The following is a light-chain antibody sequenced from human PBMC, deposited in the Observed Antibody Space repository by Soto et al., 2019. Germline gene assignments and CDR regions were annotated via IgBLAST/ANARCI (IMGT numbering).Light chain of an antibody. CDR3: QQLNKYPVT. J-gene: IGKJ5*01. Sequence: IQLTQSPSSLSASVGDRVTISCRASQDIGNYLAWYQQKPGEAPKLLIYDASTLQSGVPLRFGGSGSGTVFTLTIGSLQPEDFATYYCQQLNKYPVTFGQGTRLEIK. CDR1: QDIGNY. CDR2: DAS. V-gene: IGKV1-9*01.